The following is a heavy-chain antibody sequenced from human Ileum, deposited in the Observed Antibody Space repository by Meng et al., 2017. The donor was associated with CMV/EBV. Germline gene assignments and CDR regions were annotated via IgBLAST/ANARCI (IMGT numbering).Heavy chain of an antibody. CDR1: GFTFSSYC. V-gene: IGHV3-7*01. Sequence: GGSLRLSCAASGFTFSSYCMSWVRQAPGKGLEWVANIKQDGSEKYYVDSVKGRFTISRDNAKNSLYLQMNSLRAEDTAVYYCARDLGYYDSSGYPYYFDYWGQGTLVTVSS. CDR3: ARDLGYYDSSGYPYYFDY. J-gene: IGHJ4*02. CDR2: IKQDGSEK. D-gene: IGHD3-22*01.